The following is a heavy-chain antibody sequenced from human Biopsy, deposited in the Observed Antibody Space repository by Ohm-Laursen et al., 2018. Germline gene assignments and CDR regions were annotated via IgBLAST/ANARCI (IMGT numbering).Heavy chain of an antibody. CDR2: VNPKKGDT. CDR3: SREQHYYSA. Sequence: ASVKVSCKTTGYTFTDDQIHWVREAPGQGLEWMGLVNPKKGDTRYAQKFQGRVTMTSDVPVATAYMELTGLTSDDTAVYFCSREQHYYSAWGQGTLVTVSS. CDR1: GYTFTDDQ. J-gene: IGHJ5*02. D-gene: IGHD2-21*02. V-gene: IGHV1-2*06.